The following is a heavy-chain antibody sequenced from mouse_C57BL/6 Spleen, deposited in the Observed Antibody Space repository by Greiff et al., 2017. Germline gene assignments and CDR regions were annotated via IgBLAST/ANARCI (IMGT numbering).Heavy chain of an antibody. CDR3: AREDSNYGAY. CDR1: GYAFTNYL. Sequence: QVQLKQSGAELVRPGTSVKVSCKASGYAFTNYLIEWVKQRPGQGLEWIGVSNPGSGGTNYNEKFKGKATLTADKSSSTAYMQLSSLTSEDSAVYLCAREDSNYGAYWSQGTLVTVSA. J-gene: IGHJ3*01. D-gene: IGHD2-5*01. CDR2: SNPGSGGT. V-gene: IGHV1-54*01.